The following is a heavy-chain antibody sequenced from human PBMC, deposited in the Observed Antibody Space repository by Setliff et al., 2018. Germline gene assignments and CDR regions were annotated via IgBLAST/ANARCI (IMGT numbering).Heavy chain of an antibody. CDR3: ARVRGDFLADSYQPLDI. CDR1: GFTFNCCW. D-gene: IGHD3-9*01. J-gene: IGHJ5*02. Sequence: GGSLRLSCAASGFTFNCCWMRWVRQAPGKGLEWVANINEDGRVTSYVDSVKGRFTISRDNARDSLFLQMNTLRAEDTAVYYCARVRGDFLADSYQPLDIWGQGALVTVSS. V-gene: IGHV3-7*01. CDR2: INEDGRVT.